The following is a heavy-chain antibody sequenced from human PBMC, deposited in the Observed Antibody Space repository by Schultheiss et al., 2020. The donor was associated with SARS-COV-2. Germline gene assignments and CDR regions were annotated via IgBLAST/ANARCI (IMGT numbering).Heavy chain of an antibody. CDR3: ASSLRRRSVHDAFDI. D-gene: IGHD3-10*01. J-gene: IGHJ3*02. CDR1: GGSISSYY. CDR2: IYYSGST. V-gene: IGHV4-59*08. Sequence: SETLSLTCTVSGGSISSYYWSWIRQPPGKGLEWIGYIYYSGSTNYNPSLKSRVTISVDTSKNQFSLKLSSVTAADTAVYYCASSLRRRSVHDAFDIWGQGTMVTVSS.